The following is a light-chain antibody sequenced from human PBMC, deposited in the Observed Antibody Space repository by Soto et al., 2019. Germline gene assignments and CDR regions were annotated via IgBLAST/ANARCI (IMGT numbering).Light chain of an antibody. CDR1: SSNSGSKT. CDR2: SNN. V-gene: IGLV1-44*01. J-gene: IGLJ2*01. Sequence: QSVLTQPPSASGTPGQRVTISCSGSSSNSGSKTVNWYQQLPGTAPKLLIYSNNQRPSGVPDRLSGSKSGTSASLAISGLQSEDEADYYCAAWDDSLNGVVFGGGTKLTVL. CDR3: AAWDDSLNGVV.